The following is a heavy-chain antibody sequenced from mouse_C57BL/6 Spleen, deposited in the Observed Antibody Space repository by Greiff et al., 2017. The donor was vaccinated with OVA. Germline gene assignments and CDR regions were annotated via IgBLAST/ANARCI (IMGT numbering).Heavy chain of an antibody. J-gene: IGHJ2*01. V-gene: IGHV5-9-1*02. D-gene: IGHD1-1*01. CDR3: TRGYYGSSQYYFDY. CDR2: ISSGGDYI. CDR1: GFTFSSYA. Sequence: EVQVVESGAGLVKPGGSLKLSCAASGFTFSSYAMSWVRQTPEKRLEWVAYISSGGDYIYYADTVKGRFTISRDNARNTLYLQMSSLKSEDTAMYYCTRGYYGSSQYYFDYWGQGTTLTVSS.